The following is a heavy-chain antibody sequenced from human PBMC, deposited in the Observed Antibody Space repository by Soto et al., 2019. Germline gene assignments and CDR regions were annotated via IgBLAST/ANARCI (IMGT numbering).Heavy chain of an antibody. CDR3: TRVKSSGSGWQGIYY. V-gene: IGHV5-51*01. CDR1: GYTFTNYW. J-gene: IGHJ4*01. Sequence: GESLKISCKGSGYTFTNYWIGWVRQMPGKGLEWMGIISPSDSDTRYSPPFQGQVTISADKSISTAYLQWSSLKASDTAMYYCTRVKSSGSGWQGIYYWGQGTLVTVSS. D-gene: IGHD6-19*01. CDR2: ISPSDSDT.